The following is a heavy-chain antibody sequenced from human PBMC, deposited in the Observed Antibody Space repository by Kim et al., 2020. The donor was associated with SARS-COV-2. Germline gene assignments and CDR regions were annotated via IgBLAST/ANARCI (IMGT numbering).Heavy chain of an antibody. D-gene: IGHD3-10*01. Sequence: GGSLRLSCAASGFTFSSYSMNWVRQAPGKGLEWVSYISSSSSTIYYADSVKGRFTISRDNAKNSLYLQMNSLRDEDTAVYYCATKGVLLWFGELLVPMDVWGKGTTVTVSS. J-gene: IGHJ6*04. V-gene: IGHV3-48*02. CDR3: ATKGVLLWFGELLVPMDV. CDR2: ISSSSSTI. CDR1: GFTFSSYS.